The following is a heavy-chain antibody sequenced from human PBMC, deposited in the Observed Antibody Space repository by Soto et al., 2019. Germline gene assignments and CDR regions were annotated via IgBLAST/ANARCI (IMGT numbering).Heavy chain of an antibody. CDR1: GGSVSSGSYY. Sequence: QVQLQESGPGLVKPSETLSLTCTVSGGSVSSGSYYWSWIRQPPGKGLEWIGYIYYSGSTNYNPSLKSRVTISVDTSKNQFSLKLSSVTAADTAVYYCARETTGYYYYGMDVWGQGTTVTVSS. J-gene: IGHJ6*02. CDR2: IYYSGST. CDR3: ARETTGYYYYGMDV. V-gene: IGHV4-61*01. D-gene: IGHD4-4*01.